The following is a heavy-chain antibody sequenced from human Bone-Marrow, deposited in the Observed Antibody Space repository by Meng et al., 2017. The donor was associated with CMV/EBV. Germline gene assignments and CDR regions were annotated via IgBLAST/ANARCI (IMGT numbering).Heavy chain of an antibody. V-gene: IGHV1-69*10. CDR3: ARGGSSAAKNPLLSYYFDY. CDR2: IIPILGIA. J-gene: IGHJ4*02. CDR1: GGTFSSYA. Sequence: SVKVSCKASGGTFSSYAISWVRQAPGQGLEWMGGIIPILGIANYAQKFQGRVTITADKSTSTAYMELSSLRSEDTAVYYCARGGSSAAKNPLLSYYFDYWGQGTLVTVCS. D-gene: IGHD2/OR15-2a*01.